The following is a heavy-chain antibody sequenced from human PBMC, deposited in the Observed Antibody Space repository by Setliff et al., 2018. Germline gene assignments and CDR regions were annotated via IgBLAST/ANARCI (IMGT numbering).Heavy chain of an antibody. V-gene: IGHV4-38-2*01. CDR1: GYSISSGYY. Sequence: SETLSLTCAVSGYSISSGYYWGWIRQPPGKGLEGIGSIYHSGSTYYNPSLKSRVTISVDTSKNQFSLKLSSVTAADTAVYYCARQPEGGYYDSSGYYGMAPYYFDYWGQGTLGTVSS. J-gene: IGHJ4*02. CDR2: IYHSGST. D-gene: IGHD3-22*01. CDR3: ARQPEGGYYDSSGYYGMAPYYFDY.